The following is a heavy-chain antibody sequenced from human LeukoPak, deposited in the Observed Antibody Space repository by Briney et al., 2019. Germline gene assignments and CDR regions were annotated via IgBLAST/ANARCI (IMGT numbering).Heavy chain of an antibody. CDR2: FDPEDGET. CDR3: ATDLSRPSSGYYPEVSY. V-gene: IGHV1-24*01. Sequence: ASVKVSYKVSGYTLTELSMHWVRQAPGKGLEWMGGFDPEDGETIYAQKFQGRVTMTEDTSTDTAYMELSSLRSEDTAVYYCATDLSRPSSGYYPEVSYWGQGTLVTVSS. D-gene: IGHD3-22*01. J-gene: IGHJ4*02. CDR1: GYTLTELS.